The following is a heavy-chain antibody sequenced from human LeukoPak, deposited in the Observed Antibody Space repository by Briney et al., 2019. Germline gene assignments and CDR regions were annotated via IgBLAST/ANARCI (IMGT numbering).Heavy chain of an antibody. V-gene: IGHV4-59*01. CDR2: IYYSGIT. D-gene: IGHD6-13*01. Sequence: SETLSLTCTVSGGPISDYYWSWIRQPPGKGLEWIGYIYYSGITNYNPSLKSRVSISVDTSKNQFSLKLRSVTAADTAVYYCARTAGSSSWTTWGQGTLVTVSS. CDR1: GGPISDYY. J-gene: IGHJ5*02. CDR3: ARTAGSSSWTT.